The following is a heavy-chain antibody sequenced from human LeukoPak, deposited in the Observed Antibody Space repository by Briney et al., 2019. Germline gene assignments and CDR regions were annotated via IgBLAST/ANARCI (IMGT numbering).Heavy chain of an antibody. CDR2: ISYDGSNK. J-gene: IGHJ4*02. CDR1: EFSVGSNY. D-gene: IGHD3-10*01. V-gene: IGHV3-30*03. CDR3: ARDHGTMVRGVIVYYFDY. Sequence: GGSLRLSCAASEFSVGSNYMTWVRQAPGKGLEWVAVISYDGSNKYYADSVKGRFTISRDNSKNTLYLQMNSLRAEDTAVYYCARDHGTMVRGVIVYYFDYWGQGTLVTVSS.